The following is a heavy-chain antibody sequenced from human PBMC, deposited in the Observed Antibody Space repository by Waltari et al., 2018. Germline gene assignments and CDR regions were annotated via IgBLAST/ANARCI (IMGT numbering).Heavy chain of an antibody. Sequence: QLHLQEAGPGLVKPSETLSLTCSVSGGSIISNRHYWAWIRQPPGKGLEWTATISYTGTTYYNPSLRSRVTISVDMAKNQFSLKLTSVTPADTAVYYCATYVGVSIGTAAFDVWGQGTMVTVSS. J-gene: IGHJ3*01. CDR3: ATYVGVSIGTAAFDV. CDR1: GGSIISNRHY. V-gene: IGHV4-39*01. D-gene: IGHD3-16*01. CDR2: ISYTGTT.